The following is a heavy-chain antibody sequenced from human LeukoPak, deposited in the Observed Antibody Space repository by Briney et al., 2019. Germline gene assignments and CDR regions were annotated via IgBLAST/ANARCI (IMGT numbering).Heavy chain of an antibody. V-gene: IGHV3-11*01. CDR2: ISSSGSTI. D-gene: IGHD6-19*01. CDR1: GFTVSSNY. CDR3: ARDAHSSGWYNYFDY. Sequence: GGSLRLSCAASGFTVSSNYMSWIRQAPGKGLEWVSYISSSGSTIYYADSVKGRFTISRDNAKNSLYLQMNSLRAEDTAVYYCARDAHSSGWYNYFDYWGQGTLVTVSS. J-gene: IGHJ4*02.